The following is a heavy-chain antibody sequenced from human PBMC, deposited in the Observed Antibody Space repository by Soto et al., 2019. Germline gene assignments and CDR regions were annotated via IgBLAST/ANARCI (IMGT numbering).Heavy chain of an antibody. CDR3: ARDARRYDILTGYYKARSGDY. Sequence: GGSLRLFCAASGFTFSSYGMHWVRQAPGKGLEWVAVIWYDGSNKYYADSVKGRSTISRDNSKNTLYLQMNSLRAEDTAVYYCARDARRYDILTGYYKARSGDYWGQGTLVTVSS. J-gene: IGHJ4*02. CDR2: IWYDGSNK. CDR1: GFTFSSYG. V-gene: IGHV3-33*01. D-gene: IGHD3-9*01.